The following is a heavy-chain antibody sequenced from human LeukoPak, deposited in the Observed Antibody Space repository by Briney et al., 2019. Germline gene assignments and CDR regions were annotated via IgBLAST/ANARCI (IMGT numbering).Heavy chain of an antibody. CDR2: IYYSGST. V-gene: IGHV4-59*01. CDR3: ARVGGWEPKLHGVTFDY. CDR1: GGSISSYY. Sequence: SETLSLTCTVSGGSISSYYWSWIRQTPGKGLEWIGDIYYSGSTNYIPSLQSRVTISVDTSKNQFSLKLSSVTAADTAVYFRARVGGWEPKLHGVTFDYLGQGTLVTVSS. D-gene: IGHD1-26*01. J-gene: IGHJ4*02.